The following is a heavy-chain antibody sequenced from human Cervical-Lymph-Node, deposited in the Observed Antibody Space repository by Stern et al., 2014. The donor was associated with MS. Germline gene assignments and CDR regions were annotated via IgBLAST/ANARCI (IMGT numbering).Heavy chain of an antibody. D-gene: IGHD5-24*01. CDR3: ARYNVRDWLEP. CDR1: GGSFSGYY. V-gene: IGHV4-34*01. CDR2: INHRGST. Sequence: QVQLQQWGAGLLKPSETLSLTCGVYGGSFSGYYWSWIRQPPGKGLDWIGEINHRGSTNYNPSLKSRVTISADTSRSQFSLKLGSVTAADTAVYYCARYNVRDWLEPWGQGTLVIVSS. J-gene: IGHJ5*02.